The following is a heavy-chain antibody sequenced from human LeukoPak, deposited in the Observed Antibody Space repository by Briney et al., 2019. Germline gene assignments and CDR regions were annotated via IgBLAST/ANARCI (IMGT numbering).Heavy chain of an antibody. CDR1: GYTFTSYG. V-gene: IGHV1-18*01. CDR3: AREGHDILTGYYLLYYYYYMDV. D-gene: IGHD3-9*01. CDR2: ISAYNGNT. J-gene: IGHJ6*03. Sequence: ASVKVSCKASGYTFTSYGISWVRQAPGQGLEWMGWISAYNGNTNYAQKLQGRVTMTTDTSTSTAYMELRSLRSDDTAVYYCAREGHDILTGYYLLYYYYYMDVWGKGTTVTVSS.